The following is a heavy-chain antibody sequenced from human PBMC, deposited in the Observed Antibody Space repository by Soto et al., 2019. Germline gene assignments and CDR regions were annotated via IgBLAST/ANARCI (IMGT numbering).Heavy chain of an antibody. D-gene: IGHD3-3*01. CDR1: GGSFSDYH. J-gene: IGHJ6*02. CDR3: ARVSVTIFGVVMGHYYYAMDV. Sequence: SETLSLTCAVYGGSFSDYHWSWIRQPPGKGLEWIGEINHGGSTKYNPSLKSRVTISKDTSKKQVSLKLTPVTAADTAVYYCARVSVTIFGVVMGHYYYAMDVWGQGTTVTVSS. CDR2: INHGGST. V-gene: IGHV4-34*01.